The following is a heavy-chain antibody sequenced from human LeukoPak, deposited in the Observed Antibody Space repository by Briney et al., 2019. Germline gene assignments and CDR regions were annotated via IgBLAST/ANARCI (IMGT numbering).Heavy chain of an antibody. J-gene: IGHJ4*02. CDR2: LSKSGDST. CDR1: GFTFSSYA. V-gene: IGHV3-23*01. Sequence: PGGSLRLSCAASGFTFSSYAMQWVRQAPGKGLEWVSALSKSGDSTYYADSVTGRFTISRDDSKNTLYLQMNSLRAEDTAACYCAKGAWLDYWGQGTLVTVSS. CDR3: AKGAWLDY.